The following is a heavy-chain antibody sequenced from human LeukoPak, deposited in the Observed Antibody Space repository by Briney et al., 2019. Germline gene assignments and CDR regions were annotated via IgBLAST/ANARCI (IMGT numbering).Heavy chain of an antibody. Sequence: GGSLRLSCVGSGFTFRSHAMSWVRQAPEKGLESVSGIYENGGTTYYADSVKGRFSISRDNSKNTLYLQMDSLRGEDTAVYYCAKAASSSWPSYYYGMDVWGQGTTVTVSS. CDR1: GFTFRSHA. D-gene: IGHD6-13*01. V-gene: IGHV3-23*01. J-gene: IGHJ6*02. CDR2: IYENGGTT. CDR3: AKAASSSWPSYYYGMDV.